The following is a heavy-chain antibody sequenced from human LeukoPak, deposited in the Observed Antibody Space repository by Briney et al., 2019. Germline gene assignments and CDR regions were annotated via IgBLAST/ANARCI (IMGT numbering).Heavy chain of an antibody. CDR2: IWYDGSNK. CDR3: AKDSNPAGYYYMDV. CDR1: GFTFSTDG. V-gene: IGHV3-33*06. J-gene: IGHJ6*03. Sequence: PGGSLRLSCAASGFTFSTDGMYWVRQAPGKGRDWVAVIWYDGSNKYYADSVKGRFTISRDNSKNTLYLLMNSLRAEDTAVYYCAKDSNPAGYYYMDVWGKGTTVTVSS. D-gene: IGHD1-14*01.